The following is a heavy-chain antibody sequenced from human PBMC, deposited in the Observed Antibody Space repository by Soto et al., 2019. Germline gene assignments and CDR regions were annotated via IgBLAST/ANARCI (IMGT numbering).Heavy chain of an antibody. D-gene: IGHD4-17*01. CDR1: GYTFTSYG. CDR2: ISAYNGNT. CDR3: ARDLDYGDYVYYYCYGMDV. Sequence: QVQLVQSGAEVKKPGASVKVSCKASGYTFTSYGISWVRQAPGQGLEWLGWISAYNGNTNYAQKLQGRVTMTTDTSTSKAYMELRSLRSDDTAVYYCARDLDYGDYVYYYCYGMDVWGQGTTVTVSS. J-gene: IGHJ6*02. V-gene: IGHV1-18*04.